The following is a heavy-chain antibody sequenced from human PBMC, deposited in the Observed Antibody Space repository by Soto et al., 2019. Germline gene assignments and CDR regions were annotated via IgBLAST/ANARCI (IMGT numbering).Heavy chain of an antibody. J-gene: IGHJ3*02. Sequence: SETLSLTCTVSGGSISSDDYYWSWIRQAPGRGLEWIGFIYNSGSTYYNSSLKSRVTISVDRSKNHFFLNLTSVTAADTAVYYCATDRKFFQIWGQGTKVTVSS. V-gene: IGHV4-30-4*01. CDR1: GGSISSDDYY. CDR2: IYNSGST. CDR3: ATDRKFFQI.